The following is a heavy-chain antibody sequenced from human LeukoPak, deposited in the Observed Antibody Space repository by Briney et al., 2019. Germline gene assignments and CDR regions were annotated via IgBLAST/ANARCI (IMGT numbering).Heavy chain of an antibody. Sequence: PGGSLRLSCAASGFTFSSYSMNWVRQAPGKGLEWVSSISSSSSYIYYADSVKGRFTISRDNAKNSMYLQMNSLRAEDTAVYYCARGGNWTSPVSDDAFDIWGQGTMVTVSS. CDR3: ARGGNWTSPVSDDAFDI. CDR2: ISSSSSYI. CDR1: GFTFSSYS. V-gene: IGHV3-21*01. J-gene: IGHJ3*02. D-gene: IGHD1-1*01.